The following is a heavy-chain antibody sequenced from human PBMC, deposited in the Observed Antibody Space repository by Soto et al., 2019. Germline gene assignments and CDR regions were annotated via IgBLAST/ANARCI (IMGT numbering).Heavy chain of an antibody. J-gene: IGHJ4*02. D-gene: IGHD5-18*01. CDR2: ISWNSGSI. CDR1: GFTFDDYA. V-gene: IGHV3-9*01. CDR3: ANDRKEDTAMAIFDY. Sequence: EVQLVESGGGLVQPGRSLRLSCAASGFTFDDYAMHWVRQAPGKGLEWVSGISWNSGSIGYADSVKGRFTISRDNAKNSLYLQMNSLRAEDTALYDCANDRKEDTAMAIFDYWGQGTLVTVSS.